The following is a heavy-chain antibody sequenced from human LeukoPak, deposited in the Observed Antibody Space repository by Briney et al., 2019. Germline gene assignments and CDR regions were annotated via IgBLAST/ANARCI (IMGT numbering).Heavy chain of an antibody. J-gene: IGHJ4*02. V-gene: IGHV3-30*18. Sequence: PGGSLRLSCAASGFTFSSYGMHWVRQAPGKGLEWVAVISYDGSNKYYADSVKGRFTISRDNSKNTLYLQMNSLRAEDTAVYYCAKDYRSYNWNVKSLYYFDYWGQGTLVTVSS. D-gene: IGHD1-20*01. CDR3: AKDYRSYNWNVKSLYYFDY. CDR1: GFTFSSYG. CDR2: ISYDGSNK.